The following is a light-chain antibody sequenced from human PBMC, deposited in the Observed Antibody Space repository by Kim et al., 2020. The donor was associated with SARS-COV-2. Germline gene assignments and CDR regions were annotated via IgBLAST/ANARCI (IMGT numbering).Light chain of an antibody. J-gene: IGKJ2*01. CDR2: AAS. Sequence: EIVLTQSPGTLSLSPGERASLSCRASHNVGSSYVAWYQQKGGRAPRLLIYAASTRATGIPDRFRGSGSGTDFTLTITRLEPEDFAVYYCQHYGTPPITFGQGTKLEIK. CDR1: HNVGSSY. CDR3: QHYGTPPIT. V-gene: IGKV3-20*01.